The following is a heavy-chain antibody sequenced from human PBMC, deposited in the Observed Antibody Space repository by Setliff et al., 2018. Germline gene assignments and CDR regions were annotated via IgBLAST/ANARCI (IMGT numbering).Heavy chain of an antibody. CDR1: GGSISSSSYQ. CDR2: IHYSGST. Sequence: SETLSLTCTVSGGSISSSSYQWGWVRQTPGKGLEWIGSIHYSGSTNYNPPLKSRLTISVDTAKAQFSLRLISVTAADTAVYYCARHLSSGSYYGGAYYYMNVWGKGTTVTVSS. D-gene: IGHD1-26*01. CDR3: ARHLSSGSYYGGAYYYMNV. J-gene: IGHJ6*03. V-gene: IGHV4-61*05.